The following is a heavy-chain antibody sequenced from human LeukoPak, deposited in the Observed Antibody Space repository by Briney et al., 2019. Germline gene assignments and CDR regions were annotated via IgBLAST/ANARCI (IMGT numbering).Heavy chain of an antibody. D-gene: IGHD2-15*01. J-gene: IGHJ6*02. CDR1: GFTFSSYW. CDR2: VDTDGSST. V-gene: IGHV3-74*03. CDR3: ARVGYCSGGSCYSPNHYYGMDV. Sequence: GGSLRLSCAASGFTFSSYWMHRVRQAPGKGLVWVSRVDTDGSSTTYADSVKGRFTISRDNAKNTLYLQMNSLRAEDTAVYYCARVGYCSGGSCYSPNHYYGMDVWGQGTTVTVSS.